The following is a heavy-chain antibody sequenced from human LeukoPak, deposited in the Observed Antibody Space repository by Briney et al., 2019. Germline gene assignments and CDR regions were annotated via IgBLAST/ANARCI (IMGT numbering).Heavy chain of an antibody. CDR3: ASRSGWLASNDAFDI. Sequence: SETLSLTCSVSGGSISNYYWSWIRQPPGKGLEWIGYIYYSGSTNYNPSLKSRVTISVDTSKNQFSLKLSSVTAADTAVYYCASRSGWLASNDAFDIWGQGTMVTVSS. CDR1: GGSISNYY. CDR2: IYYSGST. D-gene: IGHD6-19*01. V-gene: IGHV4-59*08. J-gene: IGHJ3*02.